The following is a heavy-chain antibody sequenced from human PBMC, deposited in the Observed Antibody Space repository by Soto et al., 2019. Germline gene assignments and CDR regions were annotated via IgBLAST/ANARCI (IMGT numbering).Heavy chain of an antibody. V-gene: IGHV3-66*04. CDR3: ARPPTMVRGVAGDY. J-gene: IGHJ4*02. Sequence: GGSLRLSCAASGFTVSSNYMSWVRQAPGKGLEWVSVIYSGGSTYYADSVKGRFNISRDNSKNTLYLQMNSLRAEDTAVYYCARPPTMVRGVAGDYWGQGTLVTVSS. CDR2: IYSGGST. D-gene: IGHD3-10*01. CDR1: GFTVSSNY.